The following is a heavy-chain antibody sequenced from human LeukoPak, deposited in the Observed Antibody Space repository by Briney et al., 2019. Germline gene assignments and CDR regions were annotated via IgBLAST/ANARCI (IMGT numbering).Heavy chain of an antibody. V-gene: IGHV1-2*02. Sequence: ASVKVPCKASGYTFTGYYMHWVRQAPGQGLEWMGWINPNSGGTNYAQKFQGRVTMTRDTSISTAYMELSRLRSDDTAVYYCARDIVVVPAAKGDAFDIWGQGTMVTVSS. J-gene: IGHJ3*02. CDR1: GYTFTGYY. CDR2: INPNSGGT. CDR3: ARDIVVVPAAKGDAFDI. D-gene: IGHD2-2*01.